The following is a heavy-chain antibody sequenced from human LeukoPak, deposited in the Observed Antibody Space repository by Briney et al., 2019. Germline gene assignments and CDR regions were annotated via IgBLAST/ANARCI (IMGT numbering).Heavy chain of an antibody. V-gene: IGHV3-23*01. CDR2: ISGSGGST. D-gene: IGHD3-3*01. CDR3: AKPKRKPVLRFLEWSPIFDY. Sequence: QTGGSLRLSCAASGFTFSSYAMSWVRQAPGKGLEWVSAISGSGGSTYYADSVKGRFTISRDNSKNTLYLQMNSLRAEDTAVYYCAKPKRKPVLRFLEWSPIFDYWGQGTLVTVSS. J-gene: IGHJ4*02. CDR1: GFTFSSYA.